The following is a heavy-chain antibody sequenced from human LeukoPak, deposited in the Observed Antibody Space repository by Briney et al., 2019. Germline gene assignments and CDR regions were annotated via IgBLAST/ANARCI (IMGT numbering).Heavy chain of an antibody. CDR1: GGSISSYY. D-gene: IGHD5-12*01. CDR3: ARDLLPRGYRGYGNGFDP. Sequence: SEALSLTCTVSGGSISSYYWSWIRQPPVKGLEWIGYIYYSGSTNYNPSLKSRVTISVDTSKNQFSLKLSSVTAADTAVYYCARDLLPRGYRGYGNGFDPWGQGTLVTVSS. J-gene: IGHJ5*02. CDR2: IYYSGST. V-gene: IGHV4-59*01.